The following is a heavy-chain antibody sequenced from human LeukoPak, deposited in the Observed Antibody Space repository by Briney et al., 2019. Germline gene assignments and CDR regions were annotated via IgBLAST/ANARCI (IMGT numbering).Heavy chain of an antibody. D-gene: IGHD3-3*01. Sequence: GASVKVSCKASGYTFTCYYMHWVGQAPGQGREWMGWINPNRGGTNYAQKFQGRVTMTRDTSISTAYMELSRLRSDDTAVYYCARDHVTLFGVEYGMDVWGQGTTVTVSS. J-gene: IGHJ6*02. V-gene: IGHV1-2*02. CDR2: INPNRGGT. CDR3: ARDHVTLFGVEYGMDV. CDR1: GYTFTCYY.